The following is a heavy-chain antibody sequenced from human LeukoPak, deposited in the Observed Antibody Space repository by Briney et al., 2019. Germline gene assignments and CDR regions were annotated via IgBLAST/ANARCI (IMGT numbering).Heavy chain of an antibody. Sequence: PGGSLRLSCAASGFTFSSYAMSWVRQAPGKGLVWVSRINSDGSSTSYADSVKGRFTISRDNAKNSLYLQMNSLRAEDTALYYCARSHDYGGNSYFDYWGQGTLVTVSS. CDR2: INSDGSST. J-gene: IGHJ4*02. CDR1: GFTFSSYA. CDR3: ARSHDYGGNSYFDY. V-gene: IGHV3-74*01. D-gene: IGHD4-23*01.